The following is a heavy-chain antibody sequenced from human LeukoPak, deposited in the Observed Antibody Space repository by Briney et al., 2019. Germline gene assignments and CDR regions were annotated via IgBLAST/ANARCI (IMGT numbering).Heavy chain of an antibody. CDR1: GGSVNTDSYY. D-gene: IGHD1-26*01. CDR2: IYHSGST. CDR3: ARLVGARVYYYYYYMDV. V-gene: IGHV4-39*07. Sequence: PSETLSLTCNVSGGSVNTDSYYWGWIRQPPGKGLEWIGSIYHSGSTYYNPSLKSRVTISVDTSKNQFSLKLSSVTAADTAVYYCARLVGARVYYYYYYMDVWGKGTTVTVSS. J-gene: IGHJ6*03.